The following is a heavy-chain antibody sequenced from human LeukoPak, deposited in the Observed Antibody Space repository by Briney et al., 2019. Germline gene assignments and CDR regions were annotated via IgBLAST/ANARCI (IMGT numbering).Heavy chain of an antibody. V-gene: IGHV4-30-2*01. Sequence: SEPLSLTCTVSGGSISSGGYYWSWIRQPPGKGLEWIGYIYHSGSTYYNPSLKSRVTISVDRSKNQFSLKLSSVTAADTAVYYCARAGAMGYCSSTSCYGGIDYWGQGTLVTVSS. CDR2: IYHSGST. CDR1: GGSISSGGYY. D-gene: IGHD2-2*01. J-gene: IGHJ4*02. CDR3: ARAGAMGYCSSTSCYGGIDY.